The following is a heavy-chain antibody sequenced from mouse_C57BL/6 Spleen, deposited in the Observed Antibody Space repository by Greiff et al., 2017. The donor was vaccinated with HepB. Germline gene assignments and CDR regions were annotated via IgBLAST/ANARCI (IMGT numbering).Heavy chain of an antibody. J-gene: IGHJ2*01. D-gene: IGHD4-1*01. CDR2: IRYDGSN. CDR3: ARGTGTGFDY. V-gene: IGHV3-6*01. CDR1: GYSITSGYY. Sequence: VQLKESGPGLVKPSQSLSLTCSVTGYSITSGYYWNWIRQFPGNKLEWMGYIRYDGSNNYNPSLKNRISIPRDTSKNQFFLKLNSVTTEDTATYYCARGTGTGFDYWGQGTTRTVSS.